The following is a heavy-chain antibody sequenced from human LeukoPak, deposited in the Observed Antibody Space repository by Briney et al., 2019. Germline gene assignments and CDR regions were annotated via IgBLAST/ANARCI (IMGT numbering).Heavy chain of an antibody. J-gene: IGHJ4*02. CDR1: AFTFGDYT. V-gene: IGHV3-11*01. CDR3: ARGTVTAPDY. D-gene: IGHD2-21*02. Sequence: GGSLRLSCTASAFTFGDYTMSWVRQAPGKGLEWVSSISSRGDAIDYADSVKGRFTISRDSAKNSLYLQMNRLRPEDTAVYYCARGTVTAPDYWGQGTLVTVSS. CDR2: ISSRGDAI.